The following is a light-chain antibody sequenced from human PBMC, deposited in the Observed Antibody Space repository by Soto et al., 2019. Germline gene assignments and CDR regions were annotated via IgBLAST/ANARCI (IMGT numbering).Light chain of an antibody. CDR1: QSVSSY. CDR3: QQRRNWPPMYT. J-gene: IGKJ2*01. Sequence: IVLTQSPATLSLSPGERATLSCRASQSVSSYLAWYQQKPGQAPRLLIYDASNRATGIPARFSGSGSGTDFTLTISSLEPEDLAVYYCQQRRNWPPMYTFGHGTKLEIK. V-gene: IGKV3-11*01. CDR2: DAS.